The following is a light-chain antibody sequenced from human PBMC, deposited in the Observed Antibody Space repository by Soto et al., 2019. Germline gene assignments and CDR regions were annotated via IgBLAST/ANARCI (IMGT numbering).Light chain of an antibody. CDR2: KAS. CDR1: QSISTW. V-gene: IGKV1-5*03. CDR3: QHYNSYSP. Sequence: DIQMTQSPSTLSASVGDRVTITCRASQSISTWLAWYQQKPGKAPKLLIYKASSLESGVPSRFSGSGSGTAFTLTISSLQPDDFATYFCQHYNSYSPFGGGIKVEI. J-gene: IGKJ4*02.